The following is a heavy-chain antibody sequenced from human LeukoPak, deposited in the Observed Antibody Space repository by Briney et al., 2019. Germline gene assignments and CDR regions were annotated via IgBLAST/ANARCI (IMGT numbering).Heavy chain of an antibody. CDR3: ARHSAPTMVRGVNYYYYMDV. Sequence: ASETLSLTCTVSGGSISSYYWSWIRQPPGKGLEWIGYIYYSGSTNYNPSLKSRVTISVDTSKNQFSLKLSSVTAADTAVYYCARHSAPTMVRGVNYYYYMDVWGKGTTVTVSS. CDR2: IYYSGST. J-gene: IGHJ6*03. D-gene: IGHD3-10*01. V-gene: IGHV4-59*08. CDR1: GGSISSYY.